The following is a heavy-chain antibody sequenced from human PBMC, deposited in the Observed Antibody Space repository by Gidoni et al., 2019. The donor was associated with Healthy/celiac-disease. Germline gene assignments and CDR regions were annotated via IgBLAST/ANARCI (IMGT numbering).Heavy chain of an antibody. CDR1: GFTFSSSA. CDR3: ARGQDIVVVVAATPVYY. Sequence: QVQLVESGGGVVQPGRSLRLSCAASGFTFSSSAMHWVRQAPGKGLEWVAVISYDGSNKYYADSVKGRFTISRDNSKNTLYLQMNSLRAEDTAVYYCARGQDIVVVVAATPVYYWGQGTLVTVSS. J-gene: IGHJ4*02. V-gene: IGHV3-30*04. D-gene: IGHD2-15*01. CDR2: ISYDGSNK.